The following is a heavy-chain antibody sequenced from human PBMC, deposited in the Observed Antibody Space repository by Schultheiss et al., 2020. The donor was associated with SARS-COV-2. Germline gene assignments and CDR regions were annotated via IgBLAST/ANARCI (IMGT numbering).Heavy chain of an antibody. D-gene: IGHD3-10*01. CDR3: ARAGRQHFVGGARYYGMDV. Sequence: GGSLRLSCAASGFTFSSYGMHWVRQAPGKGLEWVAVISYDGSNKYYADSVKGRFTISRDNSKNTLYLQMNSLRAEDTAVYYCARAGRQHFVGGARYYGMDVWGQGTTVTVSS. V-gene: IGHV3-30*03. CDR1: GFTFSSYG. CDR2: ISYDGSNK. J-gene: IGHJ6*02.